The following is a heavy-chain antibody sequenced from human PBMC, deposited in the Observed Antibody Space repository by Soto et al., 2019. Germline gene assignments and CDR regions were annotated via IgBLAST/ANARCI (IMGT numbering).Heavy chain of an antibody. CDR1: GFSLTATAVG. J-gene: IGHJ5*02. Sequence: QITLNESGPTLVTPTQTLTLTCSFSGFSLTATAVGVCWFRQSPGKALELLAIIYWDDDKHYRTSLESRLTITKHPSKNQVVLTMTDMEPSDTATYYCAHRGAYTSGSYLSELDPWGQGILVTVS. D-gene: IGHD3-10*01. CDR3: AHRGAYTSGSYLSELDP. CDR2: IYWDDDK. V-gene: IGHV2-5*02.